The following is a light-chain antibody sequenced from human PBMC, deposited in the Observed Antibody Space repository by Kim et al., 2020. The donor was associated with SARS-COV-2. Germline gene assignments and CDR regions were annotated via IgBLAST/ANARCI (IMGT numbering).Light chain of an antibody. CDR1: QSMSAGY. V-gene: IGKV3-20*01. Sequence: VVLTQSPGTLSLSPGERATLSCRASQSMSAGYLTWYQQKPGQAPRLLMYATSIRATGIPDRFSGSESGTDFILTINGLEPEDSAFYYCHHLTSSPYYSFGQGTKLEI. CDR2: ATS. CDR3: HHLTSSPYYS. J-gene: IGKJ2*03.